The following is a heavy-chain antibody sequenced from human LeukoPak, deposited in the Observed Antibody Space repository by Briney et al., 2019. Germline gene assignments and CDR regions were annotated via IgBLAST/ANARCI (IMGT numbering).Heavy chain of an antibody. J-gene: IGHJ5*02. CDR3: VREVYDGNWFDP. CDR1: GFTFGNYW. CDR2: IKQDGSEK. V-gene: IGHV3-7*01. D-gene: IGHD3-3*01. Sequence: GGSLRLSCAASGFTFGNYWMSWVRQAPGKGLECVANIKQDGSEKNYVDSVKGRFTISRDNSKNTLYLHMGSMRPEDMAVYYCVREVYDGNWFDPWGQGTLVTVSS.